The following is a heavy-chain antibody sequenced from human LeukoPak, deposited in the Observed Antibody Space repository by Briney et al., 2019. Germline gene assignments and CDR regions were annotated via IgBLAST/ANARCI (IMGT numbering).Heavy chain of an antibody. CDR1: GGSISSSSYY. D-gene: IGHD4-17*01. J-gene: IGHJ4*02. CDR3: ARGPMLGGDYVYYFDY. CDR2: IYYSGST. V-gene: IGHV4-39*07. Sequence: PSETLSLACTVSGGSISSSSYYWGWIRQPPGKGLGWIVSIYYSGSTYYNPSLKSRVTISVDTSKNQFSLKLSSVTAADTAVYYCARGPMLGGDYVYYFDYWGQGTLVTVSS.